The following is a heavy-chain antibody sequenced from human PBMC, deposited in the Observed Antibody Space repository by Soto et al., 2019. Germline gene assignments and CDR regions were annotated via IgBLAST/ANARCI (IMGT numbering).Heavy chain of an antibody. J-gene: IGHJ6*02. Sequence: QVQLQESGPGMVKPSQTLSLTCTVSGGSISSGGYYWSWIRKHPGKGLEWIGYIYYSGSTYYNPSLKSRVTISVDTSKNQFSLKLSSVTAADTAVYYCARVGLDDSNSYYYYYGMDVWGQGTTVNVSS. D-gene: IGHD4-4*01. CDR3: ARVGLDDSNSYYYYYGMDV. V-gene: IGHV4-31*03. CDR1: GGSISSGGYY. CDR2: IYYSGST.